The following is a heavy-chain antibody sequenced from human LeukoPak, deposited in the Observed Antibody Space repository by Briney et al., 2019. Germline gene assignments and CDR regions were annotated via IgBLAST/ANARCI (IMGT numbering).Heavy chain of an antibody. D-gene: IGHD5-24*01. CDR3: AKSGYNRFDY. Sequence: GGSLRLSCAASGFTFSTFAMIWVRQPPGKGLEWVSNVSGSGRGENTYYADSVKGRFTISRDNSKNTLILQMNSLRAEDTAVYYCAKSGYNRFDYWGQGILVTVSS. V-gene: IGHV3-23*01. J-gene: IGHJ4*02. CDR1: GFTFSTFA. CDR2: VSGSGRGENT.